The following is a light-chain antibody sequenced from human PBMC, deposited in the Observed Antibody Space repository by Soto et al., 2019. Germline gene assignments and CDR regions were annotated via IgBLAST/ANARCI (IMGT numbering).Light chain of an antibody. CDR3: AAWDDSLNGFYV. CDR1: SSNIGTNT. V-gene: IGLV1-44*01. Sequence: QSAVTQPPSASGTPGQRVTISCSGSSSNIGTNTVNWYQQLPGMAPKLLIYNNNQRPSGVPDRSSGSKSGTSASLAISGLQSEDEADYYCAAWDDSLNGFYVFGTGTKLTVL. J-gene: IGLJ1*01. CDR2: NNN.